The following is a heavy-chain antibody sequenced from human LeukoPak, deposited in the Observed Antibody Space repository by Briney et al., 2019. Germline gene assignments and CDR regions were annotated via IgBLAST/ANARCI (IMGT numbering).Heavy chain of an antibody. CDR1: GGTFSSYA. CDR3: ARDRLRYCSGGSCFNSLDY. CDR2: IIPIFGTA. Sequence: SVKVSCKASGGTFSSYAISWVRQAPGQGLEWMGGIIPIFGTANYAQKFQGRVTITTDESTSTAYMELSSLRSEDTAVYYCARDRLRYCSGGSCFNSLDYWGQGTLVTVSS. V-gene: IGHV1-69*05. D-gene: IGHD2-15*01. J-gene: IGHJ4*02.